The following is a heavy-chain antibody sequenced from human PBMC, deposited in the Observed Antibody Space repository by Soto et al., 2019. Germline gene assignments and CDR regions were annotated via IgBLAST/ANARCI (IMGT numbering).Heavy chain of an antibody. V-gene: IGHV3-30-3*01. Sequence: GGSLRLSCAAPGFTFSSYAMHWVRQAPGKGLEWVAVISYDGSNKYYADSVKGRFTISRDNSKNTLYLQMNSLRAEDTAVYYCARSMLYAHYFDYWGQGTLVTVSS. J-gene: IGHJ4*02. CDR1: GFTFSSYA. D-gene: IGHD2-8*01. CDR2: ISYDGSNK. CDR3: ARSMLYAHYFDY.